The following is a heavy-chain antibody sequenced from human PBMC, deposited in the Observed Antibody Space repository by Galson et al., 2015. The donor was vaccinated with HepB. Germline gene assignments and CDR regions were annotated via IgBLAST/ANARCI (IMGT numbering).Heavy chain of an antibody. V-gene: IGHV3-33*01. CDR1: GFTFSDFG. CDR2: TWRDGSNE. D-gene: IGHD6-19*01. Sequence: SLRISCAASGFTFSDFGMHWVRQAPGKGLEWLALTWRDGSNEYYAESVKGRFTISRDNARNTLYLQMNSLKVEDTAIYYCAREAHIAVAALDHWGLGTLVTVSS. J-gene: IGHJ4*02. CDR3: AREAHIAVAALDH.